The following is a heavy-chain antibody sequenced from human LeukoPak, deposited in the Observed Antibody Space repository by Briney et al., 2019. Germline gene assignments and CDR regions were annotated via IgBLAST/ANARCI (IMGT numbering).Heavy chain of an antibody. CDR1: GFTFSSYS. D-gene: IGHD3-10*01. V-gene: IGHV3-21*01. CDR3: ARDRSPYGSGSSDY. J-gene: IGHJ4*02. CDR2: IGSSSSYI. Sequence: SGGSLRLSCAASGFTFSSYSMNWVRQAPGKGLEWVSSIGSSSSYIYYADSVKGRFTISRDNAKNSLYLQMNSLRAEDTAVYCCARDRSPYGSGSSDYWGQGTLVTVSS.